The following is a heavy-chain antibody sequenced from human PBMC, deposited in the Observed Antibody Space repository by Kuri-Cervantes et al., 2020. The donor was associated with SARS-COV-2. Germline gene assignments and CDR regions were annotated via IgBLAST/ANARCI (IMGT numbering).Heavy chain of an antibody. J-gene: IGHJ5*02. CDR3: ARGQIAVVPAAKAFDP. CDR1: GGSFSGYY. Sequence: GSLRLSCAVDGGSFSGYYWSWIRQPPGKGLEWNGEVNHSGSTNYNTSLKCRVTISVDTSKTQFSLKLSSVTAAETAVYYCARGQIAVVPAAKAFDPWGQGTLVTVSS. CDR2: VNHSGST. D-gene: IGHD2-2*01. V-gene: IGHV4-34*01.